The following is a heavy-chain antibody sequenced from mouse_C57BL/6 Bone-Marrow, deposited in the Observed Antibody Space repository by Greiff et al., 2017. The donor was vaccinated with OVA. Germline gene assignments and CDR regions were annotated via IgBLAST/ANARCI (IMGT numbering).Heavy chain of an antibody. D-gene: IGHD4-1*01. Sequence: QVQLQQPGAELVKPGASVKLSCKASGYTFTSYWMQWVKQRPGQSLEWIGEIDPSDSYTNYNQKFKGKATLTVDTSSSTAYMQLSSLTSEDSAVYYCARNWDGAMDYWGQGTSVTVSS. CDR2: IDPSDSYT. CDR3: ARNWDGAMDY. V-gene: IGHV1-50*01. J-gene: IGHJ4*01. CDR1: GYTFTSYW.